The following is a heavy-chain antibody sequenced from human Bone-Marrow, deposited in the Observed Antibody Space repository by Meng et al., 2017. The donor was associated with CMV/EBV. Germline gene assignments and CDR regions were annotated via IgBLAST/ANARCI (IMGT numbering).Heavy chain of an antibody. D-gene: IGHD7-27*01. CDR2: IHWNDDK. CDR1: GFSLTNSGEG. J-gene: IGHJ4*02. CDR3: AYRLCWGSWTSFDY. V-gene: IGHV2-5*01. Sequence: SGPTLVKPTQTLTLTCTFSGFSLTNSGEGVGWIRQPPGKALEWLALIHWNDDKRYTPSLKNRLTITKDASKNQVVLTMTNMDPVETATYYCAYRLCWGSWTSFDYWGQGTLVTVSS.